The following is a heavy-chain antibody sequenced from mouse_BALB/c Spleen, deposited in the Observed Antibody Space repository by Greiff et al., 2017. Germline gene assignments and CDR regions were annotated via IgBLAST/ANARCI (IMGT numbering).Heavy chain of an antibody. J-gene: IGHJ4*01. CDR2: ISTYYGDA. Sequence: VQRVESGAELVRPGVSVKISCKGSGYTFTDYAMHWVKQSHAKSLEWIGVISTYYGDASYNQKFKGKATMTVDKSSSTAYMELARLTSEDSAIYYCARKNAMDYWGQGTSVTVSS. CDR1: GYTFTDYA. CDR3: ARKNAMDY. V-gene: IGHV1S137*01.